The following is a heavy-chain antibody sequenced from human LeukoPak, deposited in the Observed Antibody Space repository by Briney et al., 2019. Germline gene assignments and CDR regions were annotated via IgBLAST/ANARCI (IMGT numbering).Heavy chain of an antibody. CDR1: GFTFSSYS. V-gene: IGHV3-21*01. J-gene: IGHJ4*02. D-gene: IGHD3-10*01. Sequence: GGSLRLSCAASGFTFSSYSMNWVRQAPGKGLEWVSSISSSSSYIYYADSVKGRFTISRDNAKNSLYLQMNSLRAEDTAVYYCAKASTYYYGSGEDFDYWGQGTLVTVSS. CDR3: AKASTYYYGSGEDFDY. CDR2: ISSSSSYI.